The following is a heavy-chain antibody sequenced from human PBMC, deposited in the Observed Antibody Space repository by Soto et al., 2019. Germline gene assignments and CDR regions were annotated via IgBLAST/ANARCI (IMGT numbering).Heavy chain of an antibody. CDR2: ISAYNGNT. V-gene: IGHV1-18*01. CDR3: ARTVIAAAGGDYYYYGMDV. Sequence: ASVKVSCKVSGDTFSNYAINWVRQAPGQGLEWMGWISAYNGNTNYAQKLQGRVTMTTDTSTSTAYMELRSPRSDDTAVYYCARTVIAAAGGDYYYYGMDVSGKGTTVTVSS. J-gene: IGHJ6*04. D-gene: IGHD6-13*01. CDR1: GDTFSNYA.